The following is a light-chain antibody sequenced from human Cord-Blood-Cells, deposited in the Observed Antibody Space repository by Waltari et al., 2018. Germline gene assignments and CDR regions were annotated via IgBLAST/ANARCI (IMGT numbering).Light chain of an antibody. Sequence: EIVLTQSPGTLSLSPGERATLSCRASQSVSSSYLAWYQQKPGQAPRLLIYGASSRATGIPDRFRGSGSGTDFTFTISRLEPEDFAVYYCQQYGSSRTFGQGTKVEIK. CDR3: QQYGSSRT. CDR1: QSVSSSY. V-gene: IGKV3-20*01. CDR2: GAS. J-gene: IGKJ1*01.